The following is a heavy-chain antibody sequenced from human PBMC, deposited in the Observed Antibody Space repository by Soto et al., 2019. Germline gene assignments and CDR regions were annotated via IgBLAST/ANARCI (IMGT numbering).Heavy chain of an antibody. CDR1: GGSISSYY. CDR2: IYYSGST. Sequence: SETLSLTCTVSGGSISSYYWSWIRQPPAKGLEWIGYIYYSGSTNYNPSLKSRVTISVDTSKNQFSLKLSSVTAADTAVYYCARDYHSGGAFDIWGQGTMVT. J-gene: IGHJ3*02. CDR3: ARDYHSGGAFDI. V-gene: IGHV4-59*01. D-gene: IGHD6-19*01.